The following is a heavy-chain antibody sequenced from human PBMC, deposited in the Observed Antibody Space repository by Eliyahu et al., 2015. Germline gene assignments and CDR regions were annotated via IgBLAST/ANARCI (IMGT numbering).Heavy chain of an antibody. Sequence: QVQLVQSGAEVKXPGAXVKVXCXASGXPFTSYDXNXVRQATGQGLEWMGWMNPXSGNTGYAQKFQGRVTMTRNTSISTAYMELSSLRSEDTAVYYCAFYSSGAGLYWGQGTLVTVSS. J-gene: IGHJ4*02. CDR3: AFYSSGAGLY. CDR1: GXPFTSYD. CDR2: MNPXSGNT. V-gene: IGHV1-8*01. D-gene: IGHD6-19*01.